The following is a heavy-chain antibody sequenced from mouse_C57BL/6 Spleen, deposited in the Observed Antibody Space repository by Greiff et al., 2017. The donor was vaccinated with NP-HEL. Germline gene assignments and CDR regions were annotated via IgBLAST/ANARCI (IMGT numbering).Heavy chain of an antibody. D-gene: IGHD3-1*01. CDR2: INPGSGGT. Sequence: VQLQQSGAELVRPGTSVKVSCKASGYAFTNYLIEWVKQRPGQGLEWIGVINPGSGGTNYNEKFKGKATLTADKSSSTAYMQLSSLTSEDSAVYFCARRRASYAMDYWGKGTSVTVSS. CDR1: GYAFTNYL. CDR3: ARRRASYAMDY. V-gene: IGHV1-54*01. J-gene: IGHJ4*01.